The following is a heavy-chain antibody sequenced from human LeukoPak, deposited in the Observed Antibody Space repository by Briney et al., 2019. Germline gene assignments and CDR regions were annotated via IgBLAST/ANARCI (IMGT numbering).Heavy chain of an antibody. V-gene: IGHV1-8*01. CDR1: GYTFTSYD. CDR3: ARGYSSSWYSPQYYYGMDV. J-gene: IGHJ6*02. D-gene: IGHD6-13*01. Sequence: ASVKVSCKSSGYTFTSYDINWVRQAPGQGLEWMGWMNPNSGNTGYAQKFQGRVTMTRNTSISTAYMELSSLRSEDTAVYYCARGYSSSWYSPQYYYGMDVWGQGTTVTVSS. CDR2: MNPNSGNT.